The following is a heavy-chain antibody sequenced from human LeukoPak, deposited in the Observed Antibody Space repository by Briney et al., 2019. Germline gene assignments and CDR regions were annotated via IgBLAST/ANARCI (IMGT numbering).Heavy chain of an antibody. CDR3: ARGGRGYCTSSSCYFDY. CDR2: TYYRSKWYN. CDR1: GDSVSSTA. V-gene: IGHV6-1*01. D-gene: IGHD2-2*01. J-gene: IGHJ4*02. Sequence: SQTLSLTCAISGDSVSSTAWNWIRQSASRGVEWLGRTYYRSKWYNDYAVSVKSRITINPDTSKNQFSLQLNSVTPEDTAVYYCARGGRGYCTSSSCYFDYWGQGTLVTVSS.